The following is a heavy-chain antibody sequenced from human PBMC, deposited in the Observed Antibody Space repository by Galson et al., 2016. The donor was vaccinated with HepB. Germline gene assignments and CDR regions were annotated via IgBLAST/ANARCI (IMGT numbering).Heavy chain of an antibody. D-gene: IGHD6-19*01. CDR3: ARRQTSGWHGDAFDF. V-gene: IGHV4-39*01. Sequence: ETLSLTCTVSGASIGSGGYYWGWIRQPPGKVLEWIGNIHYSGATFYNPSLRSRVTMSVDTSKSQFSLKLTSLTAADTAVYYCARRQTSGWHGDAFDFWGPGTLVTVPP. J-gene: IGHJ3*01. CDR1: GASIGSGGYY. CDR2: IHYSGAT.